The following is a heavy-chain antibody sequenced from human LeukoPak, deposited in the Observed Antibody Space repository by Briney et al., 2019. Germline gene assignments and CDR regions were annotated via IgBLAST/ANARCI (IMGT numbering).Heavy chain of an antibody. D-gene: IGHD5-12*01. Sequence: SVKVSCKASGGTFSSYAISWVRQAPGQGLEWMGGIIPIFGTANYAQKFQGRVTITADESTSTAYMELSSLRSEDTAVYYCARSIPSHIVATIATYFDYWGQGTLVTVSS. V-gene: IGHV1-69*13. J-gene: IGHJ4*02. CDR2: IIPIFGTA. CDR1: GGTFSSYA. CDR3: ARSIPSHIVATIATYFDY.